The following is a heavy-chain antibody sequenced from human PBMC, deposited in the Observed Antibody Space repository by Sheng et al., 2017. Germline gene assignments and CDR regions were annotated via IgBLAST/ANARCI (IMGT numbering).Heavy chain of an antibody. D-gene: IGHD2-2*01. J-gene: IGHJ6*03. CDR3: ARAVYCSSTSCYYYYYYYMDV. V-gene: IGHV4-34*01. Sequence: QVQLQQWGAGLLKPSETPSLTCAVYGGSFSGYYWSWIRQPPGKGLEWIGEINHSGSTNYNPSLKSRVTISVDTSKNQFSLKLSSVTAADTAVYYCARAVYCSSTSCYYYYYYYMDVWGKGTTVTV. CDR1: GGSFSGYY. CDR2: INHSGST.